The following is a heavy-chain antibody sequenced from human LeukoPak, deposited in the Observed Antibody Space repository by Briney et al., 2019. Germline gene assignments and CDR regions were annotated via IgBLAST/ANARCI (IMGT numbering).Heavy chain of an antibody. V-gene: IGHV3-30*02. D-gene: IGHD3-3*01. CDR2: IPYDGTEK. J-gene: IGHJ4*02. CDR1: GFTFSSYG. Sequence: GGSLRLSCAASGFTFSSYGMSWVRQAPGTGLEWLAFIPYDGTEKNYADSVKGRFTISRDNSKKMVYLQMNSLRSEDTAVYYCATDRVSFGFHLDSWGQGTLVTVSS. CDR3: ATDRVSFGFHLDS.